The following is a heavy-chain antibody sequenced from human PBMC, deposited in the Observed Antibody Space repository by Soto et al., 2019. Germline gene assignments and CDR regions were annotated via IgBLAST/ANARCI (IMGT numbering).Heavy chain of an antibody. CDR2: VHISGHS. V-gene: IGHV4-4*02. CDR1: CGSVRAPDW. D-gene: IGHD1-1*01. J-gene: IGHJ5*01. Sequence: SETLSLTCTLSCGSVRAPDWWSWGRQSPDKGLEWIAEVHISGHSNYNPSLRSRVSVSIDSSKNQFYLNLNSVTAADTAIYYCARVRQGCSANNCYFDPWGQGTQVTVSS. CDR3: ARVRQGCSANNCYFDP.